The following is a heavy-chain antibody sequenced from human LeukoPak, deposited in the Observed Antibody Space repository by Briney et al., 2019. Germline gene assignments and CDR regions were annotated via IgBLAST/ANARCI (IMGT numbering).Heavy chain of an antibody. D-gene: IGHD5-24*01. J-gene: IGHJ4*02. Sequence: ASVKVSCKSPGYTFTRYYMHWVRQAPGQGLECMGVINPSGGSTRYPQKFQGRVTMTRDTSTSTVYMELSSLRSDDTAVYFYAREAFIEMTTIASAFDFWGQGTLVTVSS. V-gene: IGHV1-46*01. CDR2: INPSGGST. CDR3: AREAFIEMTTIASAFDF. CDR1: GYTFTRYY.